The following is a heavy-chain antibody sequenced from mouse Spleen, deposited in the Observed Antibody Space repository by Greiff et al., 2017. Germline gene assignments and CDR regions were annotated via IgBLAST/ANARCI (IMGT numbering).Heavy chain of an antibody. D-gene: IGHD1-1*01. CDR1: GYTFTDYY. CDR3: ARTTMVAPYAMDY. J-gene: IGHJ4*01. CDR2: INPNNGGT. Sequence: EVKLQESGPELVKPGASVKISCKASGYTFTDYYMNWVKQSHGKSLEWIGDINPNNGGTSYNQKFKGKATLTVDKSSSTAYMELRSLTSEDSAVYYCARTTMVAPYAMDYWGQGTSVTVSS. V-gene: IGHV1-26*01.